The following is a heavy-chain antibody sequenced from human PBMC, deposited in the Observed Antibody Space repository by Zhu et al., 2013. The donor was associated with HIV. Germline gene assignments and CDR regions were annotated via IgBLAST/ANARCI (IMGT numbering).Heavy chain of an antibody. D-gene: IGHD3-22*01. CDR3: VTDKRAVSGAYSLIDYYYYGMDV. V-gene: IGHV1-24*01. CDR1: GYTLTEIS. CDR2: FDPESDER. J-gene: IGHJ6*02. Sequence: QVQLLQSGAEVKKPGASVVVSCKVSGYTLTEISVHWVRQAPGKGLEWMGGFDPESDERIYAQKFQGRVTMTEDTSTDTAYMELSSLRYEDTAVYYCVTDKRAVSGAYSLIDYYYYGMDVWGQGTTVTVSS.